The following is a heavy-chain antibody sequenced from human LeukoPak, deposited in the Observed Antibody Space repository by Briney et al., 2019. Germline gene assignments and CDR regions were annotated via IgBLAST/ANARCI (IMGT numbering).Heavy chain of an antibody. CDR1: GFTFSSYW. V-gene: IGHV3-7*03. CDR3: ARFTPRYLGAFDI. Sequence: PGGSLRLSCAASGFTFSSYWMSWVRQAPGKGLEWVANIKQDGSEKYYVDSVKGRFTISRDNAKNSLYLQMNSLRAEDTAVYYCARFTPRYLGAFDIRGQGTMVTVSS. CDR2: IKQDGSEK. J-gene: IGHJ3*02. D-gene: IGHD3-9*01.